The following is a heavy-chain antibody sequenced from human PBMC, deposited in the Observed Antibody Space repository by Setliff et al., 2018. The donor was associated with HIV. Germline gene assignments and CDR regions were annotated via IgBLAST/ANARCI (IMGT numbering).Heavy chain of an antibody. Sequence: PSETLSLTCTVSGDSITSGTYYWSWIRQPAGKGLEWIGRIYSNGKTDYNPSLKSRVTISEDTSKNQFSLNLSSVTAAETAVYYCARVGYHGSGRYSFDYWGQGTLVTVSS. D-gene: IGHD3-10*01. CDR1: GDSITSGTYY. V-gene: IGHV4-61*02. J-gene: IGHJ4*02. CDR3: ARVGYHGSGRYSFDY. CDR2: IYSNGKT.